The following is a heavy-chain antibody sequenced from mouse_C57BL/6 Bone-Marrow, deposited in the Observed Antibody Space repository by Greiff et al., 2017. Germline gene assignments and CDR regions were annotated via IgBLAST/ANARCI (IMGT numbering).Heavy chain of an antibody. CDR3: SRQVTTVLATRYFDF. D-gene: IGHD1-1*01. V-gene: IGHV5-9*01. CDR1: GFTFSSYT. CDR2: ISGGGGNT. J-gene: IGHJ1*03. Sequence: EVQLVESGGGLVKPGGSLKLSCAASGFTFSSYTMPWVRQTPEKRLQWVAAISGGGGNTYYPDRVKGRFTISRDKAKNNLYLQMSSLRSEDTALYYYSRQVTTVLATRYFDFWGTGTTVTVSS.